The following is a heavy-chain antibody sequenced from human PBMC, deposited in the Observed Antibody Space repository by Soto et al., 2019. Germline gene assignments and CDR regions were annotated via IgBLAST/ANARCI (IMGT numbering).Heavy chain of an antibody. CDR3: AKERSSGWSLDC. Sequence: EVQLLESGGGLVQPGGSLRLSCAASGFTFSTYAMNWVRQAPGKGLEWVSGISGSGDSTYYADSVKGRFTVSRDNSQYTLYLQMNSLRAEVSAVFYCAKERSSGWSLDCWGQGTLVTVSS. J-gene: IGHJ4*02. CDR1: GFTFSTYA. D-gene: IGHD6-19*01. V-gene: IGHV3-23*01. CDR2: ISGSGDST.